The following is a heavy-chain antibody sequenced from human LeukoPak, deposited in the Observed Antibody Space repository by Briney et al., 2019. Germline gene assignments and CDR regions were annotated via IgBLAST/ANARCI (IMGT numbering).Heavy chain of an antibody. V-gene: IGHV3-33*01. CDR2: IWYDGSNK. J-gene: IGHJ4*02. Sequence: GTSLRLSCAASGFTFSSYGMHWVRQAPGKGLEWVAVIWYDGSNKYYADSVKGRFTISRDNSKNTLYLQMNSLRAEDTAVYYCARDGPERGPSPFDYWGQGTLVTVSS. CDR1: GFTFSSYG. D-gene: IGHD1-1*01. CDR3: ARDGPERGPSPFDY.